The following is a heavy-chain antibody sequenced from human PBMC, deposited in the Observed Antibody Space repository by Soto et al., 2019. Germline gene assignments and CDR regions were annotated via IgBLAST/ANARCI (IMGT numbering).Heavy chain of an antibody. J-gene: IGHJ4*02. CDR3: AREGFYYDYGSGYTKPYYFDN. D-gene: IGHD3-3*01. Sequence: GESLKISCAASGLNFNTYWMSWVRQSPGKGLEWVANIKQDGSETYYVDSVKGRFTISRDNAKKSLYLQMNSLRAEDTAVYYCAREGFYYDYGSGYTKPYYFDNWGQGARVTVAS. CDR2: IKQDGSET. V-gene: IGHV3-7*01. CDR1: GLNFNTYW.